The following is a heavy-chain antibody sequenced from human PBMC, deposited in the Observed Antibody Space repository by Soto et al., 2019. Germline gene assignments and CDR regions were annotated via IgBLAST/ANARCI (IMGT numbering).Heavy chain of an antibody. Sequence: SETLSLTCAVFGGSFSGYYWSCIRQPPGKGLEWIGEINHSGSASYNPSLKSRVTISVDRSKNQFSLKLSSVTAADTAVYYCARRPAGGFDPYYFEYWGQGTPVTVSS. V-gene: IGHV4-34*01. D-gene: IGHD5-12*01. CDR3: ARRPAGGFDPYYFEY. CDR1: GGSFSGYY. J-gene: IGHJ4*02. CDR2: INHSGSA.